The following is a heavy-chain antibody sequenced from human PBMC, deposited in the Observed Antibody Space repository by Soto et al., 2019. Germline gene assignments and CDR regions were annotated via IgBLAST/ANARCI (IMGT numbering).Heavy chain of an antibody. CDR2: MYPDDSDI. D-gene: IGHD3-22*01. J-gene: IGHJ3*02. Sequence: PGESLKISCXASGYSFSFYWIGWVRQMPGKGLEWMAIMYPDDSDIRYSPSFEAHVTISADKSTSTAFLQWSSLKASDTAMYYCATAYVYDFENSNYYRDAFDIWGQGTLVTVS. CDR1: GYSFSFYW. CDR3: ATAYVYDFENSNYYRDAFDI. V-gene: IGHV5-51*01.